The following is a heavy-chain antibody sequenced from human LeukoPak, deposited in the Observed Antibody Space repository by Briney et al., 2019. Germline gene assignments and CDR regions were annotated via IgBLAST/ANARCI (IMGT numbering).Heavy chain of an antibody. V-gene: IGHV1-2*02. CDR3: ARPTSKLGSFDY. CDR1: GYTFTGYY. CDR2: INPNSGGT. J-gene: IGHJ4*02. Sequence: ASVKVSCKASGYTFTGYYMHWVRQAPGQGLEWMGWINPNSGGTNYAQKFQGRVTMTRDTSISTAYMELSRLRSDDTAVYYCARPTSKLGSFDYWGQGTLVTVSS. D-gene: IGHD2/OR15-2a*01.